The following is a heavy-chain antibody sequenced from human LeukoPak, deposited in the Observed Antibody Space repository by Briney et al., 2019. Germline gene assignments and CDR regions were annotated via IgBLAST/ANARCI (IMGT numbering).Heavy chain of an antibody. Sequence: GGSLRLSCAASGFTFSSSAMSWVRQAPGKGLEWVSAISNNGGYTYYADSVQGRFTISRDNSKSTLCLQMNSLRAEDTAVYYCAKQLGYCSDGSCYFPYWGQGTPVTVSS. CDR3: AKQLGYCSDGSCYFPY. V-gene: IGHV3-23*01. D-gene: IGHD2-15*01. J-gene: IGHJ4*02. CDR1: GFTFSSSA. CDR2: ISNNGGYT.